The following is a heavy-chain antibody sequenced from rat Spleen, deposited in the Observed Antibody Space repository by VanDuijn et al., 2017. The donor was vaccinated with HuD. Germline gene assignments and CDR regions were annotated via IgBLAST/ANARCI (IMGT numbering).Heavy chain of an antibody. CDR2: ITNGGDTT. D-gene: IGHD1-9*01. V-gene: IGHV5-20*01. Sequence: EVQLVESGGGLVEPGRSLKVSCVGSEFAFTDYDMAWVRQAPTKGLEWVASITNGGDTTYYRDPVKGRFTISRDDAKSTLYLQMDSLRSDDTAIYYCTTGGDILWPPYFDYWGQGVKVTVSS. CDR1: EFAFTDYD. J-gene: IGHJ2*01. CDR3: TTGGDILWPPYFDY.